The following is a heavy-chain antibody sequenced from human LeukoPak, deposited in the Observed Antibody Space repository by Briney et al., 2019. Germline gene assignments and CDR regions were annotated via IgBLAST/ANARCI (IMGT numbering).Heavy chain of an antibody. V-gene: IGHV3-74*01. CDR2: INSDGSST. D-gene: IGHD1-1*01. CDR1: GFTFSSYW. Sequence: PGGSLRLSCAASGFTFSSYWVHWVRQAPGKGLVWVSRINSDGSSTSYADSVKGRFTISRDNAKNTLYLQMNSLRAEDTAVYYCARDHGTTGRDFDYWGQGTLVTVSS. CDR3: ARDHGTTGRDFDY. J-gene: IGHJ4*02.